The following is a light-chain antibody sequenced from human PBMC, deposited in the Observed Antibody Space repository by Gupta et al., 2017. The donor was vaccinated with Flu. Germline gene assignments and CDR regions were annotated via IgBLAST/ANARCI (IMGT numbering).Light chain of an antibody. V-gene: IGKV3-15*01. Sequence: EIVMTQSPATLSVSPGERATLSCRASQSVRSDLAWYQQKPGQAPRLLTYGASTRAAGIPGRFSGSGSGTEFTLTISTLQSEDFAVYYCQQYNNWPLTFGGGAKVEIK. CDR2: GAS. CDR1: QSVRSD. CDR3: QQYNNWPLT. J-gene: IGKJ4*01.